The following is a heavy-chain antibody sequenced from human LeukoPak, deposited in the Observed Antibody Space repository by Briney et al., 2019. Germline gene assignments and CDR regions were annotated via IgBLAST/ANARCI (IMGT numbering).Heavy chain of an antibody. CDR1: GFTFSNYA. J-gene: IGHJ3*02. Sequence: GGSLRLSCAASGFTFSNYAMSWVRQAPGKGLEWVSAISGSGGSTYYADSVKGRFTISRDNSKNTLYLQMNSLRAEDTAVYYCAKDRGSGSPGDIDAFDIWGQGTMVTVSS. CDR3: AKDRGSGSPGDIDAFDI. D-gene: IGHD1-26*01. CDR2: ISGSGGST. V-gene: IGHV3-23*01.